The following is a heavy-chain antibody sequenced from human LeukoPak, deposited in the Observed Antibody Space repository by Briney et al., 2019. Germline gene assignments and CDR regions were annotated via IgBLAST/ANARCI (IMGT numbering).Heavy chain of an antibody. D-gene: IGHD3-9*01. Sequence: ASVKVSCKASGYTFTGYYMHWVRQAPGQGLEWMGWINPHSGGTNYAQKFQGRVTMTRDTSISTACMELSRLRSDDTAVYYCATYGASEVTGYPYFDYWGQGTLVTVSS. V-gene: IGHV1-2*02. CDR1: GYTFTGYY. CDR2: INPHSGGT. J-gene: IGHJ4*02. CDR3: ATYGASEVTGYPYFDY.